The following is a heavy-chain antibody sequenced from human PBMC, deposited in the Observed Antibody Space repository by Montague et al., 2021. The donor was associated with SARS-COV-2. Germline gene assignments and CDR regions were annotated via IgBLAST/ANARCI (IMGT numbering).Heavy chain of an antibody. J-gene: IGHJ4*02. Sequence: CAISGDSVSSNIATWNWIRQSPSRGLGWLGRTYYRSKWYNDYAESVKSRITIDPDTSKHQFSLHLNSVTPEDTAVYYCARIPVGSKYYFDFWGQGTLVTVS. CDR1: GDSVSSNIAT. V-gene: IGHV6-1*01. D-gene: IGHD2-2*01. CDR2: TYYRSKWYN. CDR3: ARIPVGSKYYFDF.